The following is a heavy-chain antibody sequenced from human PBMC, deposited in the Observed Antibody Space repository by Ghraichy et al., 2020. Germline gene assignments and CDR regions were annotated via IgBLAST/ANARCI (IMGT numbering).Heavy chain of an antibody. Sequence: GGSLRLSCAASGFTFSSYAMSWVRQAPGKGLEWVSAISGSGGSTYYADSVKGRFTISRDNSKNTLYLKMNSLRAEDTAVYYCAKVPMIVVGYFDYWGQGTLVTVSS. V-gene: IGHV3-23*01. CDR2: ISGSGGST. CDR3: AKVPMIVVGYFDY. CDR1: GFTFSSYA. D-gene: IGHD3-22*01. J-gene: IGHJ4*02.